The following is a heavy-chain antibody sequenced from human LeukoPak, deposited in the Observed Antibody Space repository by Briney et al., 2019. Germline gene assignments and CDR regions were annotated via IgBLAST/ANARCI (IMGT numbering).Heavy chain of an antibody. J-gene: IGHJ4*02. CDR1: GGSISSGDYY. Sequence: PSETLSLTCTVSGGSISSGDYYWSWIRQPPGKGLEWIGYIYHSGSTYYNPSLKSRVTISVDRSKNQFSLKLSSVTAADTAVYYCARTEQQLVRLFDYWGQGTLVTVSS. V-gene: IGHV4-30-2*01. CDR3: ARTEQQLVRLFDY. D-gene: IGHD6-13*01. CDR2: IYHSGST.